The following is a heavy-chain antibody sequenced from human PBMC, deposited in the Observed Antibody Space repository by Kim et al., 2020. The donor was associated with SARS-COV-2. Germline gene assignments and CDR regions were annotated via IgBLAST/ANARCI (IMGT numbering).Heavy chain of an antibody. CDR3: ARGYCSGGSCYTIDY. V-gene: IGHV4-59*09. Sequence: PSLQSRVTISVDASKNQVSLELSSVTAADTAVYYCARGYCSGGSCYTIDYWGQGTLVTVSS. D-gene: IGHD2-15*01. J-gene: IGHJ4*02.